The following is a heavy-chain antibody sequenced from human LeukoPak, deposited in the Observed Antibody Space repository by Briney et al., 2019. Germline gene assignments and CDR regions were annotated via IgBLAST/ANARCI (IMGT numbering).Heavy chain of an antibody. CDR2: IPYDGSNK. CDR3: ATTTLGESYPFDY. CDR1: GFTFSSYA. Sequence: GGSLRLSCAASGFTFSSYAMHWVRQAPGKGLEWVAVIPYDGSNKYYADSVKGRFTISRDNSKNTLYLQMNSLRAEDTAVYYCATTTLGESYPFDYWGQGTLVTVSS. J-gene: IGHJ4*02. V-gene: IGHV3-30-3*01. D-gene: IGHD1-26*01.